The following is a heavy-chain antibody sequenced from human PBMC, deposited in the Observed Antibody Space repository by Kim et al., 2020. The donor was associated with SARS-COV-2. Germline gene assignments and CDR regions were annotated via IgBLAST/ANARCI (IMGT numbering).Heavy chain of an antibody. CDR3: ARGLSWSDY. D-gene: IGHD6-13*01. CDR2: INHSGST. J-gene: IGHJ4*02. Sequence: SETLSLTCAVYGGSFSGYYWSWIRQPPGKGLEWIGEINHSGSTNYNPSLKSRVTISVDTSKNQFSLKLSSVTAADTAVYYCARGLSWSDYWGQGTLVTVS. CDR1: GGSFSGYY. V-gene: IGHV4-34*01.